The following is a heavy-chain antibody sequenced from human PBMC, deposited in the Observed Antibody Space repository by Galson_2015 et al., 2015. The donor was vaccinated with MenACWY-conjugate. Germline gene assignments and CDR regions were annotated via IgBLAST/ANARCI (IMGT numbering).Heavy chain of an antibody. Sequence: SLRLSCAASGFTFSNYNMNWVRQTPGKGLEWVSCISSTGSYIYYADSLKGRFTISRDNAKNSLCLQMNSLTSEDTAVYYCAKGTTASRPNWFDPWGQGTQVTVSS. CDR2: ISSTGSYI. V-gene: IGHV3-21*01. D-gene: IGHD6-6*01. CDR1: GFTFSNYN. CDR3: AKGTTASRPNWFDP. J-gene: IGHJ5*02.